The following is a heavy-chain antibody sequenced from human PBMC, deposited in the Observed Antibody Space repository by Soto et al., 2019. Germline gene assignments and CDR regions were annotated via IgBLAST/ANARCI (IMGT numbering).Heavy chain of an antibody. CDR1: GFTFSSYG. V-gene: IGHV3-30*18. CDR2: ISYDGSNK. J-gene: IGHJ3*02. Sequence: QVQLVESGGGVVQPGRSLRLSCAASGFTFSSYGMHWVRQAPGKGLELVTVISYDGSNKYYADSVKGRFTISRDNSKNTLYLQMNSLRAEDTAVYYCAKDLPPYYYDSSGYYPAFDIWGQGTMVTVSS. D-gene: IGHD3-22*01. CDR3: AKDLPPYYYDSSGYYPAFDI.